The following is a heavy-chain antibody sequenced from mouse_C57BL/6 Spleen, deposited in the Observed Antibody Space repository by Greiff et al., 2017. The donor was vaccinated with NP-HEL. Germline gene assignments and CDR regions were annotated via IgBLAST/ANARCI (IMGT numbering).Heavy chain of an antibody. Sequence: QVQLQQSGAELVKPGASVKISCKASGYAFSSYWMNWVKQRPGKGLEWIGQIYPGDGDTNYNGKFKGKATLTADKSSSTAYMQLSSLTSEDSAVYFCARSGYGSSYVRGYYFDYWGQGTTLTVSS. CDR2: IYPGDGDT. V-gene: IGHV1-80*01. CDR1: GYAFSSYW. J-gene: IGHJ2*01. D-gene: IGHD1-1*01. CDR3: ARSGYGSSYVRGYYFDY.